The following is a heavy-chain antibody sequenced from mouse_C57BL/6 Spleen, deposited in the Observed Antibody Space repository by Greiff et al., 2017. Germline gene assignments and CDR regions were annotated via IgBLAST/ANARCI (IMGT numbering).Heavy chain of an antibody. CDR3: ARGGGSYGNYVGFAY. CDR1: GFTFSSYA. Sequence: DVQLVESGGGLVKPGGSLKLSCAASGFTFSSYAMSWVRQTPEKRLEWVATISDGGSYTYYPDNVQGRFTISRDNAKNNLYLQMSHLKSEDTAMXYCARGGGSYGNYVGFAYWGQGTLVTVSA. J-gene: IGHJ3*01. CDR2: ISDGGSYT. D-gene: IGHD2-1*01. V-gene: IGHV5-4*01.